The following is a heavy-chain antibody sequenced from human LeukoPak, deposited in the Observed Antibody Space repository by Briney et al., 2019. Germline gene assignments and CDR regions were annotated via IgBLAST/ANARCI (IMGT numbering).Heavy chain of an antibody. Sequence: PGGSLRLSCAASGFTFSSYAMSWVRQAPGKGLEWVSAISGSGGSTYYADSVKGRFTISRDNSKNTLYLQMNSLRAEDTAVYYCAKDRPTYDFWSGYSLNWFDPWGQGTLVTVSS. CDR2: ISGSGGST. J-gene: IGHJ5*02. V-gene: IGHV3-23*01. D-gene: IGHD3-3*01. CDR3: AKDRPTYDFWSGYSLNWFDP. CDR1: GFTFSSYA.